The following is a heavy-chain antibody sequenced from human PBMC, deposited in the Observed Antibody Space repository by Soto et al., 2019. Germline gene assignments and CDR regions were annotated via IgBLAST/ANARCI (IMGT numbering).Heavy chain of an antibody. CDR1: GYTFTGHY. Sequence: ASVKVSCKASGYTFTGHYIHWVRQAPEQGPEWMGEIGPESGATRYAQKFQGRVTMTRDMSITTVYMELNNLSPDDTAVYYCGRGRSGQIVVFYWGQGTPVTAPQ. CDR2: IGPESGAT. CDR3: GRGRSGQIVVFY. D-gene: IGHD5-12*01. J-gene: IGHJ4*02. V-gene: IGHV1-2*02.